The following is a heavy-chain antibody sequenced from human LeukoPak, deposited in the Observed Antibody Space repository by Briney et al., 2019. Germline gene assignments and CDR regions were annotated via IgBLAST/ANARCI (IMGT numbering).Heavy chain of an antibody. CDR3: TTESERKWLPDY. V-gene: IGHV3-15*01. Sequence: GGSLRLSCAASGFTFSNAWMSWVRQAPGKGLEWVGRIKSKTDGGTTDYAAPVKGRFTISRDDSKNTLYLQMNSLKTEDTAVYYCTTESERKWLPDYWGQGTLVTVSS. D-gene: IGHD3-22*01. CDR1: GFTFSNAW. CDR2: IKSKTDGGTT. J-gene: IGHJ4*02.